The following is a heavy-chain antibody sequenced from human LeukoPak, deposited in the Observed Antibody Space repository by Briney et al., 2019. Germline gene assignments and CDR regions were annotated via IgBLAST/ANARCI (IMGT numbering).Heavy chain of an antibody. D-gene: IGHD3-3*01. CDR2: IKQDGSEK. Sequence: GGSLRLSCAASGFTFSSYWMSWVRQAPGKGLEWVANIKQDGSEKYYVDSVKGRFTISRDNAKNSLYLQMNSLRDEDSATYYCVRVFLESLTAGYFDHWGQGTLVTVSP. CDR3: VRVFLESLTAGYFDH. J-gene: IGHJ4*02. CDR1: GFTFSSYW. V-gene: IGHV3-7*04.